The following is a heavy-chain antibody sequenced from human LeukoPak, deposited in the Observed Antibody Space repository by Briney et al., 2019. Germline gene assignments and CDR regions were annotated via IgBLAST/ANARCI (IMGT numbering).Heavy chain of an antibody. V-gene: IGHV1-2*02. CDR2: IGPHSTFT. CDR3: VREGEGPHSKDFDY. J-gene: IGHJ4*02. D-gene: IGHD2-21*01. CDR1: GFTSTDHY. Sequence: RASVKVSCKSSGFTSTDHYIHWVRQGPGQGLEWMGYIGPHSTFTSSPQEFQGRVTMTRDASMSTAYMELTRLTSDDTAVYYCVREGEGPHSKDFDYWGQGALVTVSS.